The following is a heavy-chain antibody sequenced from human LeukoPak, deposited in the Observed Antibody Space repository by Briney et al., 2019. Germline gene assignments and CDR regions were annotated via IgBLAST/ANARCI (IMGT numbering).Heavy chain of an antibody. CDR3: AKDIGADPIYYFDY. J-gene: IGHJ4*02. D-gene: IGHD3-3*01. CDR1: GFTFDDYA. Sequence: GGSLRLSCAASGFTFDDYAMHWVRQAPGKGLEWVSGISWNSGSIGYADSVKGRFTISRDNAKNSLYLQMNSLRAEDTALYYCAKDIGADPIYYFDYWGQGTLVTVPS. CDR2: ISWNSGSI. V-gene: IGHV3-9*01.